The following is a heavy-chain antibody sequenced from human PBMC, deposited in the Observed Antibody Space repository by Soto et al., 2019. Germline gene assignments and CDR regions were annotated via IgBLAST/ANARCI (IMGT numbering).Heavy chain of an antibody. CDR3: ARQTYYYDSSGYYLDYFDY. CDR1: GGSISSGGYY. CDR2: IYYSGST. Sequence: QVQLQESGPGLVKPSQTLSLTCTVSGGSISSGGYYWSWIRQHPGKGLEWIGYIYYSGSTYYNPSLKSRVTISVDTSKNQFSLKLSSVTAADTAVYYCARQTYYYDSSGYYLDYFDYWGQGTLVTVSS. D-gene: IGHD3-22*01. J-gene: IGHJ4*02. V-gene: IGHV4-31*03.